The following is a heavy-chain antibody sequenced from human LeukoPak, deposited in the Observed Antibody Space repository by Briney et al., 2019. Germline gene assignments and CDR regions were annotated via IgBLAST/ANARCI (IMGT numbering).Heavy chain of an antibody. CDR3: ARGAAVAGGWYFDL. V-gene: IGHV4-39*01. CDR2: IYYSGST. D-gene: IGHD6-19*01. Sequence: SETLSLTCTVSGGSISSSSYYWGWIRQPPGKGLEWIGSIYYSGSTYYNPSLKSRVTISVDTSKNQFPLKLSSVTAADTAVYYCARGAAVAGGWYFDLWGRGTLVTVSS. CDR1: GGSISSSSYY. J-gene: IGHJ2*01.